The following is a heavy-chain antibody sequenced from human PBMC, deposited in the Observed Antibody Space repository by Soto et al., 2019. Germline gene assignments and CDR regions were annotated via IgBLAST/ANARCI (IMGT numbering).Heavy chain of an antibody. CDR1: GFTFSSYG. D-gene: IGHD2-2*01. V-gene: IGHV3-33*01. Sequence: GGSLRLSCAASGFTFSSYGMHWVRQAPGKGLEWVAVIWYDGSNKYYADSVKGRFTISRDNSKNTLYLQMNSLRAEDTAVYYCARDRTRRNIVVVPAALDYWGQGTLVTVSS. CDR2: IWYDGSNK. CDR3: ARDRTRRNIVVVPAALDY. J-gene: IGHJ4*02.